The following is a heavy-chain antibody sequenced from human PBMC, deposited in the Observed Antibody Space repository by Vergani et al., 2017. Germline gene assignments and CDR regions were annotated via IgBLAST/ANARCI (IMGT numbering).Heavy chain of an antibody. Sequence: QVQLVESGGGLVKPGGSLRLSCAASGFTFSDYYMSWIRQAPGKGLEWVSYISSSSSYTNYADSVKGRFTISRDNAKNSLYLQMNSLRAEDTAVYYCARGGVATIGGSYHYYYGMDVWGQGTTVTVSS. CDR1: GFTFSDYY. CDR3: ARGGVATIGGSYHYYYGMDV. V-gene: IGHV3-11*05. D-gene: IGHD5-12*01. CDR2: ISSSSSYT. J-gene: IGHJ6*02.